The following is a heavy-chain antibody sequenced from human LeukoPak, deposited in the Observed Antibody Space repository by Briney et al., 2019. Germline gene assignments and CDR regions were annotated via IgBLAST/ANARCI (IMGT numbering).Heavy chain of an antibody. J-gene: IGHJ6*02. D-gene: IGHD6-19*01. CDR2: IYYSGST. V-gene: IGHV4-59*08. CDR3: ARGKQWPYYYGMDV. CDR1: SGSISSYY. Sequence: SETLSLTCTVSSGSISSYYWSWIRQPPGKGLEWIGYIYYSGSTNYNPSLKSRVTISVDTSKNQFSLKLSSVTAADTAVYYCARGKQWPYYYGMDVWGQGTTVTVSS.